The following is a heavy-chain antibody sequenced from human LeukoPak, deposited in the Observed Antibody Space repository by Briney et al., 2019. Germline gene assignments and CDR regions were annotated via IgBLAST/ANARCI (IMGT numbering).Heavy chain of an antibody. J-gene: IGHJ4*02. V-gene: IGHV3-23*01. CDR2: ISGSGGKT. CDR3: AKEGGYFDWPFTFDY. CDR1: GFTFSSYG. Sequence: GGTLRLSCAASGFTFSSYGMSWVRQAPGKGLEWVSAISGSGGKTSYADFVKGRFTISRDNSKNTVYLQMNSLRDEDTAVYYCAKEGGYFDWPFTFDYWGQGTLVTVSS. D-gene: IGHD3-9*01.